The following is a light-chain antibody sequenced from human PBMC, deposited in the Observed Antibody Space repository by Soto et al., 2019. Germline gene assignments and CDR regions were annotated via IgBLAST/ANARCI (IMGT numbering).Light chain of an antibody. V-gene: IGKV1-6*01. CDR1: QGIRND. Sequence: AIQMTQSPSSLSASVGDRVTITCRASQGIRNDLDWYQQKPGKAAKLLIYGATSLQTGVPSRFSGSGSGTDFTLTISSLQPEDFSTYYCLQHSNIPPTFGQGTKVEVK. CDR3: LQHSNIPPT. J-gene: IGKJ1*01. CDR2: GAT.